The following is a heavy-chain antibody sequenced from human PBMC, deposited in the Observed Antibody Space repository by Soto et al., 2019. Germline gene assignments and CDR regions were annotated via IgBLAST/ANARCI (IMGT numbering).Heavy chain of an antibody. V-gene: IGHV3-23*01. CDR1: GFTFSTYA. J-gene: IGHJ6*03. CDR3: AGRYCPNGVCYTNYYYYIDV. CDR2: LTPSGGNT. D-gene: IGHD2-8*01. Sequence: EVQLLDSGGGLVQPGGSLRLSCAASGFTFSTYAMTWVRQAPGKGLEWVSTLTPSGGNTYYADSVQGRFTISRDNSMNTLYRQMNSLRAEDTAVYYCAGRYCPNGVCYTNYYYYIDVWGEGTTVTVSS.